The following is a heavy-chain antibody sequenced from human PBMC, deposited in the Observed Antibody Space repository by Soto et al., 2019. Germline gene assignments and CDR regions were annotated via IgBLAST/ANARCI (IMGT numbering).Heavy chain of an antibody. J-gene: IGHJ4*02. CDR2: SRNKANSYTT. Sequence: GGSLRLSCAASGFTLSDHYMDWVRQAPGKGLEWVGRSRNKANSYTTECAASVKGRFTISRDESQNSVYLQMNGLTTEDTAVYYCARDLAYSRSYYFDYWGQGALVTVSS. CDR3: ARDLAYSRSYYFDY. CDR1: GFTLSDHY. V-gene: IGHV3-72*01. D-gene: IGHD6-13*01.